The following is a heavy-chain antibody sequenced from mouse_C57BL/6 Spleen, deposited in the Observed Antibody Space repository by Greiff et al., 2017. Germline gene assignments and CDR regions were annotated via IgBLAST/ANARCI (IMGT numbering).Heavy chain of an antibody. CDR1: GYALSSSW. CDR3: ARASNYEGYYYAMDY. D-gene: IGHD2-5*01. Sequence: QVQLQQSGPELVKPGASVKISCKASGYALSSSWMNWVKQRPGKGLEWIGRIYPGDGDTNYNGKFKGKATLTADKSSSTAYMQLSSLTSEDSAVYFCARASNYEGYYYAMDYWGQGTSVTVSS. J-gene: IGHJ4*01. CDR2: IYPGDGDT. V-gene: IGHV1-82*01.